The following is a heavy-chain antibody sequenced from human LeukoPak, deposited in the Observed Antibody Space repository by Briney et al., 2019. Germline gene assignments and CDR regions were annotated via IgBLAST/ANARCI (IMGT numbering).Heavy chain of an antibody. CDR2: INPNSGGT. V-gene: IGHV1-2*06. CDR1: GYTFTGYY. J-gene: IGHJ4*02. D-gene: IGHD5/OR15-5a*01. CDR3: AREGSTVNGYDY. Sequence: ASVKVSCKASGYTFTGYYMHWVPQAPGQGLEWMGRINPNSGGTNYAQKFQGRVTMTRDTSISTAYMELSRVRADDTAEYYCAREGSTVNGYDYWGQGTLVTVSS.